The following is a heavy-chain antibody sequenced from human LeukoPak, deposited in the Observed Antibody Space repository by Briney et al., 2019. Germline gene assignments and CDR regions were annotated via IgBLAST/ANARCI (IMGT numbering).Heavy chain of an antibody. Sequence: GGSLRLSCAASGFSFSSYAMSWVRQAPGKGLEWVSGISGRGGSTYYADSVKGRFTISRDNFKNTLYVQMNSLRAEDTAVYYCAKSRGSGYYDYWGQGTLVTVSS. CDR3: AKSRGSGYYDY. D-gene: IGHD3-22*01. CDR1: GFSFSSYA. CDR2: ISGRGGST. V-gene: IGHV3-23*01. J-gene: IGHJ4*02.